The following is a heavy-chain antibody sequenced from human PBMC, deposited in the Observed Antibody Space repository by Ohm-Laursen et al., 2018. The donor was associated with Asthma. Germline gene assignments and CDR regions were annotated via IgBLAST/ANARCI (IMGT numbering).Heavy chain of an antibody. CDR2: ISSSSSTI. Sequence: SLRLSCAASGFTFSSYSMNWVRQAPGKGLEWVSYISSSSSTIYYADSVKGRFTISRDNAKNSLYLQMNSLRDEDTAVYYCARTRVLKSDFWSGTLFDYWGQGTLVTVSS. CDR1: GFTFSSYS. CDR3: ARTRVLKSDFWSGTLFDY. J-gene: IGHJ4*02. V-gene: IGHV3-48*02. D-gene: IGHD3-3*01.